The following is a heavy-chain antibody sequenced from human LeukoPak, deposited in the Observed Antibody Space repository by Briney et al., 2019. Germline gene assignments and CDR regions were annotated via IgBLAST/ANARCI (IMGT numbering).Heavy chain of an antibody. CDR2: VKPDGSEK. CDR3: ARDRGYYVSDY. Sequence: GGSLRLSCAASGFTFSSYWMTWVRQAPGKGLEWVAHVKPDGSEKSYVDSVKGRFTISRDNAQNSLYLQMNSLRAEDTAVYYCARDRGYYVSDYWGQGTLVTVSS. V-gene: IGHV3-7*01. D-gene: IGHD3-22*01. CDR1: GFTFSSYW. J-gene: IGHJ4*02.